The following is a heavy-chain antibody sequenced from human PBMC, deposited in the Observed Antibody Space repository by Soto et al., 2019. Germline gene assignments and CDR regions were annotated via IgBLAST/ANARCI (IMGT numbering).Heavy chain of an antibody. D-gene: IGHD5-18*01. CDR1: GGSISSYY. V-gene: IGHV4-59*01. CDR3: ARDSYSYGSFDP. CDR2: IYYSGST. J-gene: IGHJ5*02. Sequence: WETLSLTCTVSGGSISSYYWSWIRQPPGKGLEWIGYIYYSGSTNYNPSLKSRVTISVDTSKNQFSLKLSSVTAADMAVYYCARDSYSYGSFDPWGQGTLVTVSS.